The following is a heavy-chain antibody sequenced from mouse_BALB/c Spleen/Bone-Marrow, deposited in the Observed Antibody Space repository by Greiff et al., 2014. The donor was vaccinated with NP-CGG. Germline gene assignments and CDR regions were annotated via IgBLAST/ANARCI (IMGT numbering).Heavy chain of an antibody. Sequence: EVQLVESGPDLVKPSQSLSLTCTVTGYSITSGYSWHWIRQFPENKLEWMGFIYYSGGSNYNPSLKSRVSISRDTSKNQFFLQLNSVTSEDAATYYCARHDGYFDYWGQGTTLTVSS. V-gene: IGHV3-1*02. CDR3: ARHDGYFDY. CDR2: IYYSGGS. J-gene: IGHJ2*01. D-gene: IGHD2-3*01. CDR1: GYSITSGYS.